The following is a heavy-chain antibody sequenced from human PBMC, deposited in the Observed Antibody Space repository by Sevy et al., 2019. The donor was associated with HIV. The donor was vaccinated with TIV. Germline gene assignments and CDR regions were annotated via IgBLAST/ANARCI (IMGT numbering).Heavy chain of an antibody. D-gene: IGHD2-15*01. CDR1: GYTFTRYI. Sequence: ASVKVSCKTSGYTFTRYIISWVRQAPGQGLEWMGWISPLNGDTKYVQKFQGRVTMSIDTSTSTAYMDLRSLRSDDTAVYYCVRGYCTGGSCSSGGFWGQGTLVTVSS. CDR2: ISPLNGDT. CDR3: VRGYCTGGSCSSGGF. J-gene: IGHJ4*02. V-gene: IGHV1-18*01.